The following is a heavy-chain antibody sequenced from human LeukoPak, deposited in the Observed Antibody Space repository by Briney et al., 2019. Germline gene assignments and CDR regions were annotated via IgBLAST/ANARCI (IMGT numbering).Heavy chain of an antibody. CDR2: VSYSGST. V-gene: IGHV4-39*07. CDR3: ARGGSGSYWPSLGY. CDR1: GGSISSSSDY. Sequence: SETLSLTCTVSGGSISSSSDYWGWIRQPPGKGLEWIGSVSYSGSTYYNPSLKSRVTISVDTSKNRFSLKLSSVTAADTAVYYCARGGSGSYWPSLGYWGQGTLVTVSS. J-gene: IGHJ4*02. D-gene: IGHD3-10*01.